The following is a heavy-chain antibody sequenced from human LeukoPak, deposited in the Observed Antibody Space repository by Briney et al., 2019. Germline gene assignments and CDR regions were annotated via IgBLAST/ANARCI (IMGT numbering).Heavy chain of an antibody. CDR2: IYTSGST. CDR3: ARDFLAVVVPAAMGAGWFDP. J-gene: IGHJ5*02. D-gene: IGHD2-2*01. V-gene: IGHV4-4*07. CDR1: GGSISSYY. Sequence: SETLSLTCTVSGGSISSYYWSWIRQPAGKGLEWIGRIYTSGSTNYNPSLKSRVTMSVDTSKNQFSLKLSPVTAADTAVYYCARDFLAVVVPAAMGAGWFDPWGQGTLVTVSS.